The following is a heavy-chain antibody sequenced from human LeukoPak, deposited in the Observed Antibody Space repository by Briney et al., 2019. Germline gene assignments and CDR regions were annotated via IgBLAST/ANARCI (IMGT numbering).Heavy chain of an antibody. Sequence: KTSETLSLTCTVSGGSIGGGDYYWSWIRQTPGKGLEWIGRIYTSGSTNYNPSLKSRVTISVDTSKNQFSLKLSSVTAADTAVYYCARSGYSYGLDYWGQGTLVTVSS. J-gene: IGHJ4*02. V-gene: IGHV4-61*08. CDR3: ARSGYSYGLDY. CDR1: GGSIGGGDYY. CDR2: IYTSGST. D-gene: IGHD5-18*01.